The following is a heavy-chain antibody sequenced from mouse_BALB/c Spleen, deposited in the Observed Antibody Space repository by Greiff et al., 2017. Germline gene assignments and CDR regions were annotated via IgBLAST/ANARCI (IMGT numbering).Heavy chain of an antibody. CDR2: IDTSDSYT. D-gene: IGHD2-4*01. CDR1: GYTFTDYW. J-gene: IGHJ4*01. V-gene: IGHV1-69*01. Sequence: QVQLQQPGAELVMPGASVKMSCKASGYTFTDYWMHWVKQRPGQGLEWIGAIDTSDSYTSYNQKFKGKATLTVDESSSTAYMQLSSLTSEDSAVYYCARKGGSTMITTGMDYWGQGTSVTVSS. CDR3: ARKGGSTMITTGMDY.